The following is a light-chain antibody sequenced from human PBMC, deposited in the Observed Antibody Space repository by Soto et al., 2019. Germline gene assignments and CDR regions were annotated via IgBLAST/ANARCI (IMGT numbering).Light chain of an antibody. J-gene: IGKJ1*01. CDR1: ETVSEDQ. V-gene: IGKV3-20*01. CDR3: QQYGSSRWT. Sequence: ILLTRSPGTLSLSPGQGATLPCRTRETVSEDQLAWYQQKPGQAPRLVIFAVSIRAPGIPDRFSGSGSGTDFTLTINRLEREDFAVYYCQQYGSSRWTFGQGTKVDIK. CDR2: AVS.